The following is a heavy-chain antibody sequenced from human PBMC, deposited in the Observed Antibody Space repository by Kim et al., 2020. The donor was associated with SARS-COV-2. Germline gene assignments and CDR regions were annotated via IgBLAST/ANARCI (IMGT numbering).Heavy chain of an antibody. CDR2: IWYDESNK. Sequence: GGSLRLSCAASGFTFSRYGVHWVRQAPGKGLEWVAVIWYDESNKYYGDSVKGRFTISRDNSKNTVYLQMNSLRADDTAVYYCAREEEHSSGCPGDYWGQGTLVTVSS. V-gene: IGHV3-33*01. D-gene: IGHD6-19*01. J-gene: IGHJ4*02. CDR1: GFTFSRYG. CDR3: AREEEHSSGCPGDY.